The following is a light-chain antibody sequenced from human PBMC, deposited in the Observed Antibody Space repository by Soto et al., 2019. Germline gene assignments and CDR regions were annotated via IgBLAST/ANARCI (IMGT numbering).Light chain of an antibody. V-gene: IGKV3-15*01. CDR3: QQYNNWPQT. CDR2: GAS. Sequence: VMTQALATLSVSPGEIATLSCRASQTINNNVAWYQLKDGQVPRLVIYGASTRATDIPARFSGSGSGTEFTLTISSLQSEDFAEYHCQQYNNWPQTFGQGNKGDIK. CDR1: QTINNN. J-gene: IGKJ1*01.